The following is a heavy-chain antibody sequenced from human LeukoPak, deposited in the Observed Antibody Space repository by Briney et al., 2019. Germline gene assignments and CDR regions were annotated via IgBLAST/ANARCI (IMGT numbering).Heavy chain of an antibody. CDR1: GYTFTTYA. V-gene: IGHV7-4-1*02. D-gene: IGHD3-10*01. Sequence: GASVKVSCKASGYTFTTYAMNWVRQAPGQGLEWMGWINTNTGNPTYAQGFTGRFVFSLDTSVSTAYLQISSLKAEDTAVYYCARERYGSGGYYNKPPLDYWGQGTLVTVSS. J-gene: IGHJ4*02. CDR3: ARERYGSGGYYNKPPLDY. CDR2: INTNTGNP.